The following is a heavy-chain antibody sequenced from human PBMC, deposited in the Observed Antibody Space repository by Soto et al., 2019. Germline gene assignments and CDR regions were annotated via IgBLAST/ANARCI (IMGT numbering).Heavy chain of an antibody. CDR3: ARAAATVTTGGAFDI. D-gene: IGHD4-17*01. J-gene: IGHJ3*02. CDR1: GGTFSSYA. V-gene: IGHV1-69*01. Sequence: QVQLVQSGAEVKKPGSSVKVSCKASGGTFSSYAISWVRQAPGQGLEWMGGIIPIFGTANYAQKFQGRVTITADEATSTDYMALSSLRSEDTDVYYCARAAATVTTGGAFDIWGQGTMVTVSS. CDR2: IIPIFGTA.